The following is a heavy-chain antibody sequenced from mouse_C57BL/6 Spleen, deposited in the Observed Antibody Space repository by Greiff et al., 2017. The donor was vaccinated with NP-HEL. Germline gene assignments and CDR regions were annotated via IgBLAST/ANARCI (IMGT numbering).Heavy chain of an antibody. CDR3: ARDYDEFAY. CDR1: GYTFTSYW. D-gene: IGHD2-4*01. CDR2: IHPNSGST. Sequence: QVQLKQPGAELVKPGASVKLSCKASGYTFTSYWMHWVKQRPGQGLEWIGMIHPNSGSTNYHEKFKSKATLTVDKSSSTAYMQLSSLTSEDSAVYYCARDYDEFAYWGQGTLVTVSA. V-gene: IGHV1-64*01. J-gene: IGHJ3*01.